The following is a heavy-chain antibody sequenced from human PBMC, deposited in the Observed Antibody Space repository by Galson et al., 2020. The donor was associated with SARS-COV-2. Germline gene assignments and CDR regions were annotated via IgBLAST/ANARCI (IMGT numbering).Heavy chain of an antibody. D-gene: IGHD2-15*01. CDR2: INQLGTP. J-gene: IGHJ2*01. CDR1: VGSFSGYS. V-gene: IGHV4-34*01. Sequence: PETLSPTCAVYVGSFSGYSWSWNRHPPGKGLDWIGKINQLGTPNYNTSLKSRVTISVDTSKNQFSLKLSSVTAADTAVYYCARGNEDIVVVVAAKYFDLWGRGTLVTVSS. CDR3: ARGNEDIVVVVAAKYFDL.